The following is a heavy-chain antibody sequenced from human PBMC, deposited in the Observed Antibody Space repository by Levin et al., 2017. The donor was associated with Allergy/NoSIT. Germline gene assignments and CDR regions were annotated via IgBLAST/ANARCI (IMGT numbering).Heavy chain of an antibody. J-gene: IGHJ4*02. Sequence: GGSLRLSCAASGFTFSSYGMHWVRQAPGKGLEWVAVISYDGSNKYYADSVKGRFTISRDNSKNTLYLQMNSLRAEDTAVYYCAKDSAPPEDGDWSYFDYWGQGTLVTVSS. CDR1: GFTFSSYG. V-gene: IGHV3-30*18. CDR3: AKDSAPPEDGDWSYFDY. D-gene: IGHD4-17*01. CDR2: ISYDGSNK.